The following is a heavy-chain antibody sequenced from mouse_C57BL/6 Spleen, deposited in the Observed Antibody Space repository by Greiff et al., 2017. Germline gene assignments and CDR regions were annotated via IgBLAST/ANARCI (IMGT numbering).Heavy chain of an antibody. D-gene: IGHD1-1*01. Sequence: EVQVVESGEGLVKPGGSLKLSCAASGFTFSSYAMSWVRQTPEKRLEWVAYISSGGDYIYYADTVKGRFTISRDNARNTLYLQMSSLKSEDTAMYYCTRGTGSSYGAWFAYWGQGTLVTVSA. J-gene: IGHJ3*01. CDR3: TRGTGSSYGAWFAY. CDR1: GFTFSSYA. CDR2: ISSGGDYI. V-gene: IGHV5-9-1*02.